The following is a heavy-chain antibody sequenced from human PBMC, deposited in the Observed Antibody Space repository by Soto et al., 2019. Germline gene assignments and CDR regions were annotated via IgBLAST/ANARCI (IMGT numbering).Heavy chain of an antibody. D-gene: IGHD3-16*01. J-gene: IGHJ4*02. Sequence: ASVEVSCRPSGYTFTTYSINWVRQAPGQGLEWMGWMRTDNGNTNYAQKFKGRVTMTTDTSTSTAYLELRSLKSDDTAIYYCARGGNHVWGSSEFWGQGTLVTVSS. V-gene: IGHV1-18*01. CDR1: GYTFTTYS. CDR3: ARGGNHVWGSSEF. CDR2: MRTDNGNT.